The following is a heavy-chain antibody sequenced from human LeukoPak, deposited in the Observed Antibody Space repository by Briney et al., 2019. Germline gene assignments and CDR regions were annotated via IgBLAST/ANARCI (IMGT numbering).Heavy chain of an antibody. V-gene: IGHV3-21*01. D-gene: IGHD3-10*01. J-gene: IGHJ4*02. Sequence: PGGSLRLSCAASGFTFSSYAMSWVRQAPGKGLEWVSSISSSSSYIYYADSVKGRFTISRDNAKNSLYLQMNSLRAEDTAVYYCARDYSNYYGSGSYFSGESQWGQGTLVTVSS. CDR3: ARDYSNYYGSGSYFSGESQ. CDR2: ISSSSSYI. CDR1: GFTFSSYA.